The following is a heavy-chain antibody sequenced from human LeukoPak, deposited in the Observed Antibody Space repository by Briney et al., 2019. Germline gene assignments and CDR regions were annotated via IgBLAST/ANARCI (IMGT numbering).Heavy chain of an antibody. CDR3: ARGVVRGVIHGR. D-gene: IGHD3-10*01. V-gene: IGHV4-59*06. J-gene: IGHJ4*02. CDR1: GGSISSYY. Sequence: SETLSLTCTVSGGSISSYYWSWIRQHPGKGLEWIGYIYYSGSTYYNPSLKSRVTISVDTSKNQFSLKLSSVTAADTAVYYCARGVVRGVIHGRWGQGTLVTVSS. CDR2: IYYSGST.